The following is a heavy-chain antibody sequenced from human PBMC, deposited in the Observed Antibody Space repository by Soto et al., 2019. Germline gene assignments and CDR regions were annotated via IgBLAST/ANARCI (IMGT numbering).Heavy chain of an antibody. CDR2: ISYDGSNK. CDR1: GFTFSPYG. Sequence: GGSLRLSCAASGFTFSPYGMHGVRQAPGKGLEWVAVISYDGSNKYYADSVKGRFTISRDNSKNTLYLQMNSLRVEDMAVYYCAKGGITARDYYYYYMDVWGKGTTVTVSS. CDR3: AKGGITARDYYYYYMDV. V-gene: IGHV3-30*18. J-gene: IGHJ6*03. D-gene: IGHD6-6*01.